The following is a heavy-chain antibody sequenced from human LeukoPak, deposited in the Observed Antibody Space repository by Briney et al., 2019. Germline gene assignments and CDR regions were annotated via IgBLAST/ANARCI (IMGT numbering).Heavy chain of an antibody. Sequence: SETLSLTCTVSGGSITSSFYWSWSRPSPGKGLEWIGYIYNSGGTKYNPSLKSRLTISVDTSKNQFSLNLSSVTAADTAVYYCARASVLLSADYWGQGTLVTVSS. CDR1: GGSITSSFY. D-gene: IGHD3-16*01. CDR2: IYNSGGT. CDR3: ARASVLLSADY. V-gene: IGHV4-59*01. J-gene: IGHJ4*02.